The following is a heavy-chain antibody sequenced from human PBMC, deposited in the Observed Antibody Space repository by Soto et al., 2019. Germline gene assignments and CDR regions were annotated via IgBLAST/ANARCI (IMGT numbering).Heavy chain of an antibody. Sequence: QVQLVESGGGVVQPGRSLRLSCAASGFSFSSYGMHWVRQAPGKGLEWVAIIWYDGSNKYYADSVKGRFTISRDNSKNTLSLQMNSLSAEDTAVYYCARAGFYYDSAGYYNVDYWGQGALVTVSS. V-gene: IGHV3-33*01. D-gene: IGHD3-22*01. CDR1: GFSFSSYG. CDR2: IWYDGSNK. J-gene: IGHJ4*02. CDR3: ARAGFYYDSAGYYNVDY.